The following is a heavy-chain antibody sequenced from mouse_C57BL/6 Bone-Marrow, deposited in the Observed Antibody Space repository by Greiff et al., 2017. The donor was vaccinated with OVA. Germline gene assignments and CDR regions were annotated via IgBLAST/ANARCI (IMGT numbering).Heavy chain of an antibody. CDR1: GYTFTSYG. D-gene: IGHD1-1*01. V-gene: IGHV1-81*01. CDR3: AYYGSFAY. CDR2: IYPRSGNT. J-gene: IGHJ3*01. Sequence: VKLQESGAELARPGASVKLSCKASGYTFTSYGISWVKQRTGQGLEWIGEIYPRSGNTYYNEKFKGKATLTADKSSSTAYMELRSLTSEDSAVYFCAYYGSFAYWGQGTLVTVSA.